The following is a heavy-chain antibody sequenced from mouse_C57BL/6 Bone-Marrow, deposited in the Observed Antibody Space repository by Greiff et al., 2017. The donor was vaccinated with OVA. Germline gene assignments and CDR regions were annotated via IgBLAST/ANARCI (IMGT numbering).Heavy chain of an antibody. V-gene: IGHV1-81*01. CDR2: IYPRSGNT. D-gene: IGHD1-1*01. Sequence: QVQLQQSGAELARPGASVKLSCKASGYTFTSYGISWVKQRTGQGLEWIGEIYPRSGNTYYNEKFKGKATLTADKSSSTEYMELRSLTSEDSAVYFCAREGSITTVVAWYFDVWGTGTTVTVSS. CDR1: GYTFTSYG. J-gene: IGHJ1*03. CDR3: AREGSITTVVAWYFDV.